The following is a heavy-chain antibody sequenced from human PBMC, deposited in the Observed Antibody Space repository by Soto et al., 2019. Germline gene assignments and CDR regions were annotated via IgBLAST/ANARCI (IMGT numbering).Heavy chain of an antibody. CDR1: GFTFSSYW. J-gene: IGHJ4*02. D-gene: IGHD5-18*01. V-gene: IGHV3-74*01. Sequence: GGSLRLSCAASGFTFSSYWMHRVRQAPGKGLVWVSRINPDGSATNYADSVKGRFTISRDNAKNTLYLQMNSLRAEDTAVFYCGRGGSDSPMAPGYWGQGTLVTVSS. CDR2: INPDGSAT. CDR3: GRGGSDSPMAPGY.